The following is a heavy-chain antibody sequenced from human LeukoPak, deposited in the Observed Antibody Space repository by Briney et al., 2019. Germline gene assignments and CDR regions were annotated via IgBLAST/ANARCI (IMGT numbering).Heavy chain of an antibody. CDR2: IRYDGSNK. Sequence: PGGSLRLSCAESGFTFSSYGMHWVRQAPGKGLEWVAFIRYDGSNKYYADSVKGRLTISRDNSKNTLYLQMNGLRAEDTAVYYCAKDPTSNYYDFWSGYYEDYWGQGTLVTVSS. CDR3: AKDPTSNYYDFWSGYYEDY. CDR1: GFTFSSYG. J-gene: IGHJ4*02. V-gene: IGHV3-30*02. D-gene: IGHD3-3*01.